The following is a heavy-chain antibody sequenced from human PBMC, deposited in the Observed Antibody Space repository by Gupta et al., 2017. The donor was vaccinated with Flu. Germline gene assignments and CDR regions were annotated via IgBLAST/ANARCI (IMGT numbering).Heavy chain of an antibody. J-gene: IGHJ5*02. Sequence: ELEVVESGGDLVQPCSSLRLSCAAPGFTFEDYGVHWVRQVPGKGLEWVSGSSLGGDNIGYAEAVKGRFTISRDNAKKIAYLQMNRLRPDDTATDYCSLSGSGEGWVDPWGQGNLVTVSP. CDR2: SSLGGDNI. CDR3: SLSGSGEGWVDP. V-gene: IGHV3-9*01. D-gene: IGHD1-26*01. CDR1: GFTFEDYG.